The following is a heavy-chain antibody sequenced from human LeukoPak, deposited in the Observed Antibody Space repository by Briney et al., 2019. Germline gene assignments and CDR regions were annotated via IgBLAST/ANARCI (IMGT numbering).Heavy chain of an antibody. CDR2: IYYSGST. D-gene: IGHD3-22*01. V-gene: IGHV4-59*01. CDR1: GGSISSYY. CDR3: ARATSDHYYDRAGTPPDWFDP. Sequence: PSETLSLTCTVSGGSISSYYWSWIRQPPGKGLEWIGYIYYSGSTNYNPSLKSRVTISVDTSKNQFSLKLSSVTAADTAVYYCARATSDHYYDRAGTPPDWFDPWGQGTLVTVSS. J-gene: IGHJ5*02.